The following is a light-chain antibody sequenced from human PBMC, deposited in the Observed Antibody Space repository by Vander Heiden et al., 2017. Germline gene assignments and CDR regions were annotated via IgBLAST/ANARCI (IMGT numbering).Light chain of an antibody. CDR2: DVH. V-gene: IGLV2-14*03. J-gene: IGLJ2*01. Sequence: GGSYYISWYRQHPGKAPELLIYDVHNRPSGAFPRFSGSKSGNTASLTISGLQTDDEADYYCTSYRSGNTLIFGGGTKLTVL. CDR1: GGSYY. CDR3: TSYRSGNTLI.